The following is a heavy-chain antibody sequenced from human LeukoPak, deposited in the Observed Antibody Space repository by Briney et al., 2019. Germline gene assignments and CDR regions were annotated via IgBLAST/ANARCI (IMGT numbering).Heavy chain of an antibody. D-gene: IGHD6-19*01. CDR1: GFTFSSYA. J-gene: IGHJ4*02. V-gene: IGHV3-23*01. Sequence: PGGSLRPSCAASGFTFSSYAMSWVRQAPGKGLEWVSAISGSGGSTYYADSVKGRFTISRDNSKNTLYLQMNSLRAEDTAVYYCAKDHGIAVAGTADWGQGTLVTVSS. CDR3: AKDHGIAVAGTAD. CDR2: ISGSGGST.